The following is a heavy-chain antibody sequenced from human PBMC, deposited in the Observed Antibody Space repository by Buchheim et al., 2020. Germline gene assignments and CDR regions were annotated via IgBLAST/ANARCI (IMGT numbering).Heavy chain of an antibody. CDR1: GYTFTGYY. D-gene: IGHD3-10*02. CDR2: TNPSGGST. V-gene: IGHV1-46*01. Sequence: QVQLVQSGPEVKKPGASVKVSCKASGYTFTGYYMHWVRQAPGQGLEWMGVTNPSGGSTSYAQKFQGRVIMTRDRSTSTVYLELSSLRSEDTAVYYCARDDVGGMDVWGQGTT. CDR3: ARDDVGGMDV. J-gene: IGHJ6*02.